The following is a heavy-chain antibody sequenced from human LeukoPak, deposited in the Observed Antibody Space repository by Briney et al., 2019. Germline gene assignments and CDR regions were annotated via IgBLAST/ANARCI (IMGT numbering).Heavy chain of an antibody. J-gene: IGHJ4*02. CDR1: GGTFSSYA. CDR2: IIPIFGTA. CDR3: ARAGTGSYYDYFDY. Sequence: SVKVSCKASGGTFSSYAITWVRQAPGQGLEWMGGIIPIFGTANYAQKFQGRVTITADKFTSTAYMELSSLRSEDTAVFYCARAGTGSYYDYFDYWGQGTLVTVSS. D-gene: IGHD1-26*01. V-gene: IGHV1-69*06.